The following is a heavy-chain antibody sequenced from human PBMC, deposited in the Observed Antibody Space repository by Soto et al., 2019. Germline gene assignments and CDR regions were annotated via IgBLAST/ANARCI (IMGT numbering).Heavy chain of an antibody. CDR1: GFIFSGYG. D-gene: IGHD3-9*01. J-gene: IGHJ6*02. CDR3: AKDILRAQIDWGMDV. CDR2: ISYDGRRK. Sequence: QVQLVESGGGVVQPGGSLRLSCSGSGFIFSGYGMHWVRQPPGKGLEWVAVISYDGRRKYYEDSVKGRFTISRDNSQNTVYLEMNSLRVEDTAIYFCAKDILRAQIDWGMDVWGQGTTVTVSS. V-gene: IGHV3-30*18.